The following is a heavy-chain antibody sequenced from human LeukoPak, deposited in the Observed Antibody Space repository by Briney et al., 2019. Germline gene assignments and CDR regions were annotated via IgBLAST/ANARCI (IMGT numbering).Heavy chain of an antibody. V-gene: IGHV4-4*07. Sequence: SETLSLTCTVSGGSISSYYWTWVRQPAGKGLEWIGRIYTNGSTNYSPSLKSRVTMSVDTSKNEFSLKLNSVTAADTAVYYCARGRGYSSSWYDYYYGMDVWGQGTTVTVSS. CDR3: ARGRGYSSSWYDYYYGMDV. J-gene: IGHJ6*02. CDR1: GGSISSYY. D-gene: IGHD6-13*01. CDR2: IYTNGST.